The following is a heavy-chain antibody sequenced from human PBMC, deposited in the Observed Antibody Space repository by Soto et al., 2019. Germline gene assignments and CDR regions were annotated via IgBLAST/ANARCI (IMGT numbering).Heavy chain of an antibody. Sequence: SETLSLTCTVSGGSISNYFCNWIRQPAGKGLEWIGRIDNSGSTNYNPSLKGRITMSADTSRNQFSLKLNTVTAADTAVYYCARGGQDFWIGPFDYWGQGALVTVSS. CDR1: GGSISNYF. J-gene: IGHJ4*02. CDR2: IDNSGST. CDR3: ARGGQDFWIGPFDY. V-gene: IGHV4-4*07. D-gene: IGHD3-3*01.